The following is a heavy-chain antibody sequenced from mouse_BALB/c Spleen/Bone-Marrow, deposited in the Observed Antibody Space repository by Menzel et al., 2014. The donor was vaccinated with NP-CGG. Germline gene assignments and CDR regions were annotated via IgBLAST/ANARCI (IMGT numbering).Heavy chain of an antibody. J-gene: IGHJ4*01. CDR2: INNGGNYT. V-gene: IGHV5-9-3*01. D-gene: IGHD1-1*02. CDR1: GFTFSSYG. Sequence: EVKLMESGGGLVKPGGSLNLSCAASGFTFSSYGVSWGRHTPGKRPAWVATINNGGNYTYYSDSLKGRFTISRDNAKNTLYLQMSSLRSEDTAMYYCARQRGDYAMDYWGQGTSVTVSS. CDR3: ARQRGDYAMDY.